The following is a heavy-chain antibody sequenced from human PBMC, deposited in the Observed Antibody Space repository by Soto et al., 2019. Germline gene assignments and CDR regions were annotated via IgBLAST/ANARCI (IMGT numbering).Heavy chain of an antibody. CDR1: GGSISSYY. CDR2: IYYSGST. V-gene: IGHV4-59*01. CDR3: ARDRGYNWNYVNAFDI. J-gene: IGHJ3*02. Sequence: QVQLQESGPGLVKPSETLSLTCTVSGGSISSYYWSWIRQPPGKGLGWIGYIYYSGSTNYNPSLKSRVTISVDTSKNQFSLKLSSVTAADTAVYYCARDRGYNWNYVNAFDIWGQGTMVTVSS. D-gene: IGHD1-7*01.